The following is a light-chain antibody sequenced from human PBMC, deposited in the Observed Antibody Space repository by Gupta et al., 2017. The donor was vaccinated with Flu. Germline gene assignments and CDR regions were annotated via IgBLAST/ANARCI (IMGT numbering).Light chain of an antibody. CDR3: QQRYDWPLT. V-gene: IGKV3-11*01. Sequence: PATLSWSPGERATLSCRASQSVGSFLAWYQQRPVQVPRLLVYDASNRATGIPVRFSGSGSGTDFTLTINSLEPEDFAVYYCQQRYDWPLTFGGGTKVEIK. CDR1: QSVGSF. J-gene: IGKJ4*01. CDR2: DAS.